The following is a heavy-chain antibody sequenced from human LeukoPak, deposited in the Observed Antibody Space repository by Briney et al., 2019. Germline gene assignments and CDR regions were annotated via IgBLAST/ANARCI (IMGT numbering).Heavy chain of an antibody. J-gene: IGHJ4*02. D-gene: IGHD3-10*01. V-gene: IGHV4-59*01. CDR1: GGSISSYY. CDR2: IYYSGST. CDR3: AKHGSGSYQGY. Sequence: PSETLSLTCTVSGGSISSYYWSWIRQPPGKGLEWIGYIYYSGSTNYNPSLKSRVTISVDTSKNQFSLKLSSVTAADTAVYYCAKHGSGSYQGYWGQGILVTVSS.